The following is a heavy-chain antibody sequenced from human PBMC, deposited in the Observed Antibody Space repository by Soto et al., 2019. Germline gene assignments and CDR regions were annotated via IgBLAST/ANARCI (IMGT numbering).Heavy chain of an antibody. D-gene: IGHD3-3*01. CDR1: GFTFSSYW. Sequence: EVQLVESGGGLVQPGGSLRLSCAASGFTFSSYWMHWVRQAPGKGLVWVSRINSDGSSTNYADSVKGRFTISRDNAKNTLYLQMNSLRAEDTAVYYCERDGGWTGYEDFLGQGTLVTVSS. CDR3: ERDGGWTGYEDF. CDR2: INSDGSST. V-gene: IGHV3-74*01. J-gene: IGHJ4*02.